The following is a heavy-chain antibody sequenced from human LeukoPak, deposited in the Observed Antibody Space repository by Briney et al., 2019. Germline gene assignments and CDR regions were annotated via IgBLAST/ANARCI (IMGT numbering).Heavy chain of an antibody. D-gene: IGHD3-16*01. J-gene: IGHJ4*02. CDR3: ARLGVSADY. CDR1: GFTFSAYA. Sequence: GGSLRLSCEASGFTFSAYAMSWVRQAPGKGLEWVSGINWNGGSTGYADSVKGRFTISRDNAKNSLYLQMNSLRAEDTALYYCARLGVSADYWGQGTLVTVSS. CDR2: INWNGGST. V-gene: IGHV3-20*04.